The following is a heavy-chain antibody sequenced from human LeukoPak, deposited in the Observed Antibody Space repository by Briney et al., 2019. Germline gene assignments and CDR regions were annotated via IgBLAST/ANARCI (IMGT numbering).Heavy chain of an antibody. CDR1: GGSISSYY. J-gene: IGHJ3*01. V-gene: IGHV4-59*01. CDR3: ARISSSNWYNERGALEV. Sequence: PSETLSLTCTVSGGSISSYYWSWVRQPPGKGLEWIGFIYYTGGTSYSPSLKSRVTISVDTSKNQFSLKLRSVSAADTAVYYCARISSSNWYNERGALEVWAEGTSVSVLS. D-gene: IGHD6-13*01. CDR2: IYYTGGT.